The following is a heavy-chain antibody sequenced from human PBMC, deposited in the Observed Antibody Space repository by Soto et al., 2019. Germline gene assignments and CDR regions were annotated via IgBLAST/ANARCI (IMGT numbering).Heavy chain of an antibody. CDR3: GGPQNFINWCLNP. Sequence: SETLSLTCTVSGAPITKYYWGWVRQAPGRGLEWIGFTHHSGYISYSPSLKSRVTMSVDPSKNQVSLKLTSVTAADTAVYYCGGPQNFINWCLNPGGRGLLATVP. CDR1: GAPITKYY. J-gene: IGHJ5*02. CDR2: THHSGYI. V-gene: IGHV4-4*09. D-gene: IGHD2-21*01.